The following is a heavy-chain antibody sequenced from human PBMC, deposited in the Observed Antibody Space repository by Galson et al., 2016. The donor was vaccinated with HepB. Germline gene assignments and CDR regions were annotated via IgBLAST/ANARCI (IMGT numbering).Heavy chain of an antibody. D-gene: IGHD3-22*01. CDR3: ARRGHYDTSYYYPGDY. CDR2: VNPTDFST. Sequence: SVKVSCKASEYTFTTCYMHWVRQAPGQGLEWMGLVNPTDFSTDYAQRFHGRITVTRDTSTRTVYLELSSLRSEDTAMYYCARRGHYDTSYYYPGDYWGQGTLVTVSS. CDR1: EYTFTTCY. V-gene: IGHV1-46*01. J-gene: IGHJ4*02.